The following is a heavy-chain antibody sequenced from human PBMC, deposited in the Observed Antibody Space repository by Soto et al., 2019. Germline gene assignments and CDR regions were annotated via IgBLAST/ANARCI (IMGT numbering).Heavy chain of an antibody. CDR2: IRRKAYGGTT. Sequence: GGSLRLSCTASGFSFGDYAMSWFRQAPGKGLEWVGFIRRKAYGGTTEYAASVKGRFTISGDDSKSIAYLQMNSLKTEDTAVYYCTSSSTRYLRPWYYFDYWGQGTLVTVSS. V-gene: IGHV3-49*03. D-gene: IGHD2-2*01. CDR3: TSSSTRYLRPWYYFDY. CDR1: GFSFGDYA. J-gene: IGHJ4*02.